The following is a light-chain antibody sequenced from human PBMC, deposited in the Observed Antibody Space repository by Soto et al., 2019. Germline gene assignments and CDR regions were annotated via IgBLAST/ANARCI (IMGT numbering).Light chain of an antibody. CDR3: HQYNDWPAIT. CDR2: GAS. J-gene: IGKJ5*01. V-gene: IGKV3-15*01. CDR1: QSVASH. Sequence: VMTQSPSTLSVSPGESATLPCRASQSVASHLAWYQQKPGQAPRLLIFGASVRATGIPARFSGSGSGTEFVLTIDSLQSEDFAVYYCHQYNDWPAITFGQGTRLE.